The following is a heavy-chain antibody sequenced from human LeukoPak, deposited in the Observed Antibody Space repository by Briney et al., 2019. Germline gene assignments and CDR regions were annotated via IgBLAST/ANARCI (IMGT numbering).Heavy chain of an antibody. D-gene: IGHD2-15*01. CDR2: INQSGST. V-gene: IGHV4-34*01. CDR1: GGSFSGYY. J-gene: IGHJ5*02. Sequence: SETLSLTCAVYGGSFSGYYWSWIRQAPGKGLEWIGEINQSGSTNYNPSFKSRVTISVDTSKNQFSLKLSSVTAADTAVYYCATEPGYCSGGRCYGGWFDPWGQGTLVTVSS. CDR3: ATEPGYCSGGRCYGGWFDP.